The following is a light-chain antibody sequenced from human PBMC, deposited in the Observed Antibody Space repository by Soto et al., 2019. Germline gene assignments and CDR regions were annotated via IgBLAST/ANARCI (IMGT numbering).Light chain of an antibody. CDR3: QQRSVWPT. CDR1: QSVSDY. CDR2: DTS. V-gene: IGKV3-11*01. J-gene: IGKJ2*01. Sequence: EIVLTQSPATLSLSPGERATLSCRASQSVSDYLAWYQQKPGQAPRLLIYDTSNRATGIAARFSGSGSGTAFTLTISSLERGDSAVYYCQQRSVWPTFGQGTKLQI.